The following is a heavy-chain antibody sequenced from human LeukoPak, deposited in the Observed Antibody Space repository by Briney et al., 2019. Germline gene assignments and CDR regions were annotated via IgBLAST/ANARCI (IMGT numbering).Heavy chain of an antibody. CDR2: IYHSGST. CDR3: ARGRGYSYAGGKGALDY. D-gene: IGHD5-18*01. J-gene: IGHJ4*02. V-gene: IGHV4-59*08. CDR1: GGSISSYY. Sequence: PSETLSLTCTVSGGSISSYYWSWIRQPPGKGLEWIGYIYHSGSTNYKPSLKSRVTVSLDMSKNQFSLKLSSVTAADTAVYYCARGRGYSYAGGKGALDYWGQGTLVTVSS.